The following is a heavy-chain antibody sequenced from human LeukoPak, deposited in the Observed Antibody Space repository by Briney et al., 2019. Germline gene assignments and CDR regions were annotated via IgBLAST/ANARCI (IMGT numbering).Heavy chain of an antibody. J-gene: IGHJ4*02. CDR2: IRYDGSNK. V-gene: IGHV3-30*02. CDR3: AKDQRGSGSYLFDY. Sequence: PGGSLRLSCAASGFTFSSYGMHWVRQAPGKGLEWVAFIRYDGSNKYYADSVKGRFTISRDNSKSTLYLRMNSLRAEDTAVYYCAKDQRGSGSYLFDYWGQGTLVTVSS. CDR1: GFTFSSYG. D-gene: IGHD1-26*01.